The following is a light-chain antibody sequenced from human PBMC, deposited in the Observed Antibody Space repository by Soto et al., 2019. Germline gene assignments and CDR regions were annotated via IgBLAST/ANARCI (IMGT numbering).Light chain of an antibody. Sequence: SQMTESSSTVSASLGNRVTIICRDSQSISSWLAWYQQKPGKAPKLLIYDASSLESGVPSRFSGSGSGTEFTLTISSLQPDDFATYYCQQYNSYSTFGQGTKVDI. V-gene: IGKV1-5*02. J-gene: IGKJ1*01. CDR3: QQYNSYST. CDR2: DAS. CDR1: QSISSW.